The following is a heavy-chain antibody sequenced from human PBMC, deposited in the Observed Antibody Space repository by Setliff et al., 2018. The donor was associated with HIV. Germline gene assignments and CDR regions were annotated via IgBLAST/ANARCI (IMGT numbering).Heavy chain of an antibody. V-gene: IGHV4-34*01. CDR2: INHGGST. CDR3: ARGDPNGNRHDPPPGWDS. J-gene: IGHJ4*02. Sequence: SETLSLTCAVYGGSFSGYYWTWIRQSPGKGLEWIGEINHGGSTNYNPSLKSRVVMSVDMSKNQFSLKVTSVTAADTAVYYCARGDPNGNRHDPPPGWDSWGQGTLVTVSS. CDR1: GGSFSGYY. D-gene: IGHD2-15*01.